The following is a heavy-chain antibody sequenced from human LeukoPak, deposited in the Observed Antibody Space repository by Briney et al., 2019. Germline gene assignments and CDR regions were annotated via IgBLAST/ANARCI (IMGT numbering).Heavy chain of an antibody. CDR3: ARDTMVRGDNWFDP. CDR1: GGSISSYY. CDR2: IYYSGST. V-gene: IGHV4-59*01. Sequence: ASETLSLTCTVSGGSISSYYWSWIRQPPGKGLEWIGYIYYSGSTNYNPSLKSRVTISVDTSKNQFSLKLSSVTAADTAVYYCARDTMVRGDNWFDPWGQGTLVTVSS. J-gene: IGHJ5*02. D-gene: IGHD3-10*01.